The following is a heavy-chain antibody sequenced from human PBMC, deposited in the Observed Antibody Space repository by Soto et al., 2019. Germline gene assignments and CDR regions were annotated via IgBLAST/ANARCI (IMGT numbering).Heavy chain of an antibody. J-gene: IGHJ5*02. CDR3: ASGHRYYYDSTRQAEFDP. V-gene: IGHV3-30-3*01. Sequence: HPGGSLRLSCAASGFTFSSYAMHWVRQAPGKGLEWVAVISYDGSNKYYADSVKGRFTISRDNSKNTLYLQMNSLRAEDTAVYYCASGHRYYYDSTRQAEFDPWGQGTLVTVSS. CDR1: GFTFSSYA. CDR2: ISYDGSNK. D-gene: IGHD3-22*01.